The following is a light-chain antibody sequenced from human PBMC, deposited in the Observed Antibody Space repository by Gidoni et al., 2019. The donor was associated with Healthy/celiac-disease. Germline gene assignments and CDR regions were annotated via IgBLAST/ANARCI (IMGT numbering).Light chain of an antibody. J-gene: IGKJ4*01. CDR2: GAS. CDR3: QQYGSSPLT. V-gene: IGKV3-20*01. Sequence: EIVLTQSPGTLSLSPGERATLSCRASQSVSSSYLAWYQQKPGHAPRLLIYGASSRATGIPDRFSGSGSGTAFTLPISRLEPEDFAVYYCQQYGSSPLTFXGXTKVEIK. CDR1: QSVSSSY.